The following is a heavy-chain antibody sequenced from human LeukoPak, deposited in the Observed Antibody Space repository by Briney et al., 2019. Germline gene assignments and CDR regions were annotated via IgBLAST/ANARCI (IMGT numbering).Heavy chain of an antibody. D-gene: IGHD4-11*01. CDR1: GGSISSSSYY. Sequence: PSETLSLTCTVSGGSISSSSYYWGWLRQPPGKGLEWIGSIYYSGSTYYNPSLKSRVTISVDTSKNQFSLKLSSVTAADTAVYYCARLTTAAVSWGQGTLVTVSS. J-gene: IGHJ5*02. V-gene: IGHV4-39*01. CDR3: ARLTTAAVS. CDR2: IYYSGST.